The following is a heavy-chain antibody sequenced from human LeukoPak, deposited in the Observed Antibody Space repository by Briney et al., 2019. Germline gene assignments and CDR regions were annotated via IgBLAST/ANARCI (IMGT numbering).Heavy chain of an antibody. CDR2: ITYDGKNK. D-gene: IGHD6-6*01. Sequence: GGSLRLSCAASGFTFSDYGIHWVRQASGKGLEWVAFITYDGKNKYYADSVQGRITISRDTSKNTVYLQMNSLRAEDTAVYYCARKQYSTSSSILGAFDIWGQGTMVTVSS. V-gene: IGHV3-30*02. CDR1: GFTFSDYG. CDR3: ARKQYSTSSSILGAFDI. J-gene: IGHJ3*02.